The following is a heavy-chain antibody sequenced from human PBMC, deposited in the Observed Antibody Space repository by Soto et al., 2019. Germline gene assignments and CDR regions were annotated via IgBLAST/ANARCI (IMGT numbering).Heavy chain of an antibody. CDR2: IYWDDDK. V-gene: IGHV2-5*02. CDR1: GFSLTTSGVG. J-gene: IGHJ4*02. CDR3: VHRTAAALGA. D-gene: IGHD6-13*01. Sequence: QITLKESGLTLAKPTQTLTLTCTFSGFSLTTSGVGVAWIRQPPGKALEWLALIYWDDDKRYSPSLRSRLTITKDTSRNQVVLTMTNVDPVDTATYYCVHRTAAALGAWGQGILVTVSS.